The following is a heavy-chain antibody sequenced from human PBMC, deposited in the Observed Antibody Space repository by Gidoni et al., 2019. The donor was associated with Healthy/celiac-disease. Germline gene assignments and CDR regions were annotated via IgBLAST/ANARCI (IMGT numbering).Heavy chain of an antibody. CDR1: GFTFSSYA. D-gene: IGHD3-3*01. J-gene: IGHJ4*02. V-gene: IGHV3-23*01. Sequence: EVQRLESGGGWVQPGGSLRLSCAASGFTFSSYAMSWVRQAPGKGLEWVSAISGSGGSTYYADSVKGRFTISRDNSKNTLYLQMNSLRAEDTAVYYCAKGADFWSGYYLGYWGQGTLVTVSS. CDR3: AKGADFWSGYYLGY. CDR2: ISGSGGST.